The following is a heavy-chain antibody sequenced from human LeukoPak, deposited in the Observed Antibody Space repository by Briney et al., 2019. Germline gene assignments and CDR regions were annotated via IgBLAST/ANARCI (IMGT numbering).Heavy chain of an antibody. CDR2: IKQDGRET. Sequence: GGSLRLSCEASGFTFSSHWMTWVRQAPGKGLEWVANIKQDGRETYSADSVKGRFTISRDNAKDSVYLQMTKLRHEDTAVYYCARVHRRNWIHLGVLNDYYYYMDVWGKGTAVTVSS. CDR1: GFTFSSHW. D-gene: IGHD1-1*01. CDR3: ARVHRRNWIHLGVLNDYYYYMDV. V-gene: IGHV3-7*01. J-gene: IGHJ6*03.